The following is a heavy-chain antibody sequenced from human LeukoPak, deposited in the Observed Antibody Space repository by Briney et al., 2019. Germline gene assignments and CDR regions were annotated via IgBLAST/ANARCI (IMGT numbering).Heavy chain of an antibody. CDR1: GYRFTSFW. V-gene: IGHV5-51*01. D-gene: IGHD4-17*01. J-gene: IGHJ3*02. CDR2: IYPGDSDT. Sequence: GESLKISCKASGYRFTSFWIGWVRQMPGKGLEWMGIIYPGDSDTRYSPSFQGQVTISADKSISTAYLQWSSLKASDTAMYYCARPEEHGDYVHDAFDIWGQGTMVTVSS. CDR3: ARPEEHGDYVHDAFDI.